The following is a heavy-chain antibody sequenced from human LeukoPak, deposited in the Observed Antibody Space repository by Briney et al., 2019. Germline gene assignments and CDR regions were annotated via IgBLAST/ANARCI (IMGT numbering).Heavy chain of an antibody. CDR2: ISSSGSTK. V-gene: IGHV3-48*03. CDR1: GFTFSSYE. CDR3: ARAYGDYEATFDY. Sequence: PGGSLRHSCAASGFTFSSYEMDWVRQAPGKGLEWVSYISSSGSTKYYADSVKGRFTISRDNTKNSLYLQMNSLRAEDTAVYYCARAYGDYEATFDYWGQGTLVTVSS. D-gene: IGHD4-17*01. J-gene: IGHJ4*02.